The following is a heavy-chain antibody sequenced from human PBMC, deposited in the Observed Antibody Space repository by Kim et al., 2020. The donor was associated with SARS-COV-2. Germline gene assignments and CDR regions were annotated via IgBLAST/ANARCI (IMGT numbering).Heavy chain of an antibody. Sequence: GGSLRLSCAASGFTFSSYAMHWVRQAPGKGLEWVAVISYDGSNKYYADSVKGRFTISRDNSKNTLYLQMNSLRAEDTAVYYCARDYGGKKDYYYYYGMDVWGQGTTVTVSS. J-gene: IGHJ6*02. CDR3: ARDYGGKKDYYYYYGMDV. CDR2: ISYDGSNK. V-gene: IGHV3-30*04. CDR1: GFTFSSYA. D-gene: IGHD2-15*01.